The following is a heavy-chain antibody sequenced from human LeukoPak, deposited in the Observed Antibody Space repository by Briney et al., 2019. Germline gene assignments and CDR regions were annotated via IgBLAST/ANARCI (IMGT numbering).Heavy chain of an antibody. CDR1: GGSVGSGSYY. D-gene: IGHD2-8*01. CDR2: VYYSGSV. V-gene: IGHV4-61*01. CDR3: ARERTNGFYRLFDY. J-gene: IGHJ4*02. Sequence: SESLSLTCTVSGGSVGSGSYYWSWMRQPLGKGLEWIGYVYYSGSVNYNPSLKSRVIISVDTSKNQFSLKLSSVTAADTAVYYCARERTNGFYRLFDYWGQGTLVTVSS.